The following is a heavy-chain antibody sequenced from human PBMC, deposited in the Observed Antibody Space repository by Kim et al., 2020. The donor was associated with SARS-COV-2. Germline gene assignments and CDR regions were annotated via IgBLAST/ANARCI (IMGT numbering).Heavy chain of an antibody. V-gene: IGHV1-69*01. J-gene: IGHJ4*02. Sequence: SVKVSCKASGGTFSSYAISWVRQAPGQGLEWMGGIIPIFGTANYAQKFQGRVTITADESTSTAYMELSSLRSEDTAVYYCARTVYLTYYYDSEYYFDYWGQGTLVTVSS. CDR2: IIPIFGTA. CDR1: GGTFSSYA. CDR3: ARTVYLTYYYDSEYYFDY. D-gene: IGHD3-22*01.